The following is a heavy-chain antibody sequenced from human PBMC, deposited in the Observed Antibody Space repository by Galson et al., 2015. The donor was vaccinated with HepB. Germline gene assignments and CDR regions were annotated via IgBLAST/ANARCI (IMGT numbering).Heavy chain of an antibody. V-gene: IGHV1-3*01. CDR2: INGGNGNT. J-gene: IGHJ4*02. Sequence: SVKVSCKASGYTLTSHAMHWARRAPGQRLEWMGWINGGNGNTKYSEKFQGRVTISRDTSASTAYMELTSLRSEDTAVYYCARGSEYFDYWGQGTLVTVSS. D-gene: IGHD6-19*01. CDR3: ARGSEYFDY. CDR1: GYTLTSHA.